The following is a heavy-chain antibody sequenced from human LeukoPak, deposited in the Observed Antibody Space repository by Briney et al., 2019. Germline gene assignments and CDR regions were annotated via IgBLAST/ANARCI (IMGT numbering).Heavy chain of an antibody. CDR1: GFTFSSYS. V-gene: IGHV3-21*01. CDR2: ISSSSYI. D-gene: IGHD3-10*01. CDR3: ARESGYHGSGFDP. Sequence: PGGSLRLSCAASGFTFSSYSMNWVRQAPGKGLEWVSSISSSSYIYYADSVKGRFTISRDNAKNSLYLQMNSLRADDTAVYYCARESGYHGSGFDPWGQGTLVTVSS. J-gene: IGHJ5*02.